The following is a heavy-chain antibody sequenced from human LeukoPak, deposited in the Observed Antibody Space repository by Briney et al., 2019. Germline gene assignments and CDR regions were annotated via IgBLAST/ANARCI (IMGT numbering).Heavy chain of an antibody. CDR1: RFTFSNYW. J-gene: IGHJ4*02. D-gene: IGHD1-7*01. Sequence: GGSLRLSCAASRFTFSNYWMNWFRQAPGKGLEWVANINQDGSEKNYVDSVKGRFTISRDNAENSLYLQMNSLRAEDTAGYYCARVRTGTTDYWGQGTWSPSPQ. V-gene: IGHV3-7*01. CDR3: ARVRTGTTDY. CDR2: INQDGSEK.